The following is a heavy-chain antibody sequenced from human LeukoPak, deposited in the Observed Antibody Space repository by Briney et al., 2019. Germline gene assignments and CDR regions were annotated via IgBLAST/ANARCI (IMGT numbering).Heavy chain of an antibody. Sequence: SETLSLTCIVSGGSISSTSYWGWIRQPPGKGLEWIGTILYSGSTFYNPSLKSRVTISVDTSKNQFSLKLSSVTAADTAVYYCAIWFGELFLDYWGQGTLVTVSS. CDR3: AIWFGELFLDY. V-gene: IGHV4-39*01. J-gene: IGHJ4*02. D-gene: IGHD3-10*01. CDR2: ILYSGST. CDR1: GGSISSTSY.